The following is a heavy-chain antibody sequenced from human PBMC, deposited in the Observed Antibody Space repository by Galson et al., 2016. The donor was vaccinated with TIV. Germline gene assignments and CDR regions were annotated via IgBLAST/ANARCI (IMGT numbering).Heavy chain of an antibody. CDR2: VNPNSGYT. V-gene: IGHV1-8*01. CDR3: ARDGSGGTDFDS. CDR1: GYTFTRHD. J-gene: IGHJ4*02. D-gene: IGHD3-10*01. Sequence: SVKVSCKASGYTFTRHDINWVRQATGQGLEWMGWVNPNSGYTVYAQKFQGRVSMTRDTSITTAYLELSSLTSDDTAVYFCARDGSGGTDFDSWGQGTLVTVSS.